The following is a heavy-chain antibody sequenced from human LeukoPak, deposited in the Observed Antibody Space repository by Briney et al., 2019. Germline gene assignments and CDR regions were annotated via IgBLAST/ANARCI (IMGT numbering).Heavy chain of an antibody. D-gene: IGHD6-19*01. CDR3: ARSTYSSGWEIGYFDY. Sequence: ESLKISCKGSGYSFTSYWIGWVRQMPGKGLEWMGIIYPGDSDTRYSPSFQGQVTISADKSISTAYLQWSSLKASDTAMYYCARSTYSSGWEIGYFDYWGQGTLVTVSS. CDR1: GYSFTSYW. CDR2: IYPGDSDT. V-gene: IGHV5-51*01. J-gene: IGHJ4*02.